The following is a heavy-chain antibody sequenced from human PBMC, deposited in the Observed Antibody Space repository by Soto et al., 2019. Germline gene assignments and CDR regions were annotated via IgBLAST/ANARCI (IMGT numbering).Heavy chain of an antibody. Sequence: PGGSLRLSCAASGFTFSSYAMHWVRQAPGKGLEWVAVISYDGSNKYYADSVKGRFTISRDNSKNTLYLQMNSLRAEDTAVYYCAREMDTSMPSFRYYYYYYDMDACGQGTTFTV. D-gene: IGHD5-18*01. CDR2: ISYDGSNK. CDR3: AREMDTSMPSFRYYYYYYDMDA. V-gene: IGHV3-30-3*01. CDR1: GFTFSSYA. J-gene: IGHJ6*02.